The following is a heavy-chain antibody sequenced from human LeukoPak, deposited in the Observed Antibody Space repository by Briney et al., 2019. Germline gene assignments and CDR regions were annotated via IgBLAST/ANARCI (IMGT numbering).Heavy chain of an antibody. CDR1: GGSFSGYY. CDR2: INHSGST. J-gene: IGHJ4*02. CDR3: ARLSPHYYDSSGYYYMGSHFDY. D-gene: IGHD3-22*01. Sequence: PSETLSLTCAVYGGSFSGYYWSWIRQPPGKGLEWIGEINHSGSTNYNPSLKSRVTISVDTSKNQFSLKLSSVTAADTAVYYCARLSPHYYDSSGYYYMGSHFDYWGQGTLVTVSS. V-gene: IGHV4-34*01.